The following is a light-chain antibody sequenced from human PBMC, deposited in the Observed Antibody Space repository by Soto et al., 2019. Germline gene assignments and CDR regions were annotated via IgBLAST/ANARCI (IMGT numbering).Light chain of an antibody. V-gene: IGKV1-5*01. CDR2: DAS. Sequence: DIQMTQSPSTLSASVGDRVTITCRASQSISSWLAWYQQKPGKAPKLLIYDASSLESGVPSRFSGSGSGTEFTLTIRSLQPDDFAPYSCQQYNSYSEALGQGTKVDIK. CDR3: QQYNSYSEA. CDR1: QSISSW. J-gene: IGKJ1*01.